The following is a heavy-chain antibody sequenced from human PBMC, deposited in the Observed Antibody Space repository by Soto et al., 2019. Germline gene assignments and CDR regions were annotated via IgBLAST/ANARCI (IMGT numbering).Heavy chain of an antibody. Sequence: SETLSLTCTVYGGSITSYYCSWIRQPPGKGLEWIGYIYYSGSTNYNPSLKSRVTISVDTSKNQFSLKLSSVTAADTAVYYCARRKGIRARPDIVVVPAAHNYYYYYMDVWGKGTTVT. CDR1: GGSITSYY. V-gene: IGHV4-59*08. D-gene: IGHD2-2*01. J-gene: IGHJ6*03. CDR3: ARRKGIRARPDIVVVPAAHNYYYYYMDV. CDR2: IYYSGST.